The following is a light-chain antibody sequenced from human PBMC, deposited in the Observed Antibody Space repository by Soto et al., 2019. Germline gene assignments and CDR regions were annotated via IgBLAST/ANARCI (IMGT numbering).Light chain of an antibody. Sequence: DLQMTQSPSTLSASVGDRVTITCRASQTISSWLAWYQQKTGKAPDLLIYDASSLQDGVPSRFSGRGSGTEFTLTISSLQPDDFATYFCQQYITFPYTFGQGTKLEIK. CDR1: QTISSW. CDR2: DAS. CDR3: QQYITFPYT. V-gene: IGKV1-5*01. J-gene: IGKJ2*01.